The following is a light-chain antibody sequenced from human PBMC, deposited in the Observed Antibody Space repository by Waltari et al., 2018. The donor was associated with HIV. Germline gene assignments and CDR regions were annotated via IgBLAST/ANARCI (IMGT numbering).Light chain of an antibody. CDR1: SSDVGGYNY. CDR2: DVN. CDR3: SSYAGNYTWV. V-gene: IGLV2-11*01. J-gene: IGLJ3*02. Sequence: QSALTQPRSVSGSPGQSVTISCTGTSSDVGGYNYVSWYQQHPGKAPKVIIYDVNKQPSGVPARFSGTKSGNTASLTSSGLQADDEPDYYCSSYAGNYTWVFGGGTKLTVL.